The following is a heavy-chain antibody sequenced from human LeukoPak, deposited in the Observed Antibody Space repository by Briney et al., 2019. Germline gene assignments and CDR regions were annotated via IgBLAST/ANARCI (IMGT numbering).Heavy chain of an antibody. Sequence: PGGSLRLSCAASGFTFSSYAMSWVRQAPGKGLEWVSAISGSGCSTYYADSVKGRFTISRDNSKNPLYLQMNSLRAEDTAVYYCAKAYYDFWSGYTDAFDIWGQGTMVTVSS. CDR3: AKAYYDFWSGYTDAFDI. J-gene: IGHJ3*02. CDR2: ISGSGCST. CDR1: GFTFSSYA. D-gene: IGHD3-3*01. V-gene: IGHV3-23*01.